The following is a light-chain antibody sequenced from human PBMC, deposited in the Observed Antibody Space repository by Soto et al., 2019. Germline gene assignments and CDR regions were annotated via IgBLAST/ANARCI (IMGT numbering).Light chain of an antibody. Sequence: QSVLTQPASVSGSPGQSITISCTGSGRDIGAYNYVSWYQQHPGKAPKLIIYEVENWPSGVSNRFSASKSAFTASLTIPGLQAEDEADYYCSSYTTSYFYVFGPGTKV. CDR2: EVE. CDR1: GRDIGAYNY. V-gene: IGLV2-14*01. CDR3: SSYTTSYFYV. J-gene: IGLJ1*01.